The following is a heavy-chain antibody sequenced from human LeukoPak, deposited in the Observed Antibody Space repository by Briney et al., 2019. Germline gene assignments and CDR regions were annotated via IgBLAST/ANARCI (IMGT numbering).Heavy chain of an antibody. V-gene: IGHV3-30*02. CDR3: AKDRCSNGVGCYYYYMDV. Sequence: GGSLRLSCAASRFTFSSYGMHWVRQAPGKGLEGVAYIQYDGSNEQYADSVKGRFSISRDSSKNILYLQMNSLRAEDTAVYYCAKDRCSNGVGCYYYYMDVWGKGTTVTISS. D-gene: IGHD2-8*01. CDR2: IQYDGSNE. J-gene: IGHJ6*03. CDR1: RFTFSSYG.